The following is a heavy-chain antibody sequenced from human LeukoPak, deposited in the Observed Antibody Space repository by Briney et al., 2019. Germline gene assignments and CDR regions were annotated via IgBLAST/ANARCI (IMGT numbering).Heavy chain of an antibody. V-gene: IGHV1-2*02. Sequence: ASVKVSCKASGYTFTGYYMHWVRQAPGQGLEWMGWINPKSGGTNYAQKFQGRVTMTRDTSISTAYMELSRLRSDDTAVYYCAREGYCSTTSCYEPYYYGMDVWGQGTTVTVSS. J-gene: IGHJ6*02. CDR1: GYTFTGYY. CDR2: INPKSGGT. D-gene: IGHD2-2*01. CDR3: AREGYCSTTSCYEPYYYGMDV.